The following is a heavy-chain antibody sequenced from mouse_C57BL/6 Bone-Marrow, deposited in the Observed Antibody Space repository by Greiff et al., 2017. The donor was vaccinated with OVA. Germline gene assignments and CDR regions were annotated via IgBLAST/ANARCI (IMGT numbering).Heavy chain of an antibody. CDR2: IDPSDSYT. Sequence: VQLQQPGAELVLPGESVKLSCKASGYPFTSYCMHWVTQSPGQGLEWIGEIDPSDSYTNYNQKFKGKSTLTVDKSSSTAYMQLSSLTSEDSAVYYCARGYSNYEGYAMDYWGQGTSVTVSS. J-gene: IGHJ4*01. CDR1: GYPFTSYC. CDR3: ARGYSNYEGYAMDY. V-gene: IGHV1-69*01. D-gene: IGHD2-5*01.